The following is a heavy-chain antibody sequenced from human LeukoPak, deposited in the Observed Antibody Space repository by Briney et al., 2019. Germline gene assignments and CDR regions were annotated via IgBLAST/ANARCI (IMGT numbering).Heavy chain of an antibody. Sequence: GGSLRLSCVGSGFTISTYWMSWVRQAPGRGLEWVANIKQDGSEKYYVDSVKGRFTISRDNAKNSLYLQMNSLRAEDTAVYYCARERVAVPGGDYWGQGTLVTVSS. V-gene: IGHV3-7*04. CDR1: GFTISTYW. J-gene: IGHJ4*02. D-gene: IGHD6-19*01. CDR3: ARERVAVPGGDY. CDR2: IKQDGSEK.